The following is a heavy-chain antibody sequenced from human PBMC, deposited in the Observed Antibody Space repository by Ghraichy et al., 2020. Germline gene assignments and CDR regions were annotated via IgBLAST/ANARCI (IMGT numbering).Heavy chain of an antibody. Sequence: ESLNISCAASGFTFSGYSMNWVRQAPGKGLEWLSYISASSRSTFYADSVKGRFTISRDNAKNSLYLQVKSLRDEDTAVYYCARGSKVVRFYYYDGMDVWGQGTTVTVSS. V-gene: IGHV3-48*02. CDR2: ISASSRST. CDR3: ARGSKVVRFYYYDGMDV. CDR1: GFTFSGYS. D-gene: IGHD4-23*01. J-gene: IGHJ6*02.